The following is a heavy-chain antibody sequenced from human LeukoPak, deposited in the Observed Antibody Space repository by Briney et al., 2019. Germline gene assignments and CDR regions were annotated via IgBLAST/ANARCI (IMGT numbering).Heavy chain of an antibody. D-gene: IGHD3-10*01. V-gene: IGHV1-69*05. CDR3: ARDVTMVRGVTLNWFDP. Sequence: ASVKVSCKASGGTFSSYAISWVRQAPGQGLEWMGGIIPIFGTANYAQKFQGRVTITTDESTSTAYVELSSLRSEDTAVYYCARDVTMVRGVTLNWFDPWGQGTLVTVSS. J-gene: IGHJ5*02. CDR2: IIPIFGTA. CDR1: GGTFSSYA.